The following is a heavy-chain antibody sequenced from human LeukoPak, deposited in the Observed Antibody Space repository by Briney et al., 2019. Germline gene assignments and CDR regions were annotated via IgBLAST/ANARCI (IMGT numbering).Heavy chain of an antibody. Sequence: GGSLRLSCTVSGFTVSSNSMSWVRQAPGKGLEWVSIIYTGDNTFYADSVKGRFTISRDNSKNTLYLQINSLRAEDTAVYYCATYRQVLLPFESWGQGTLVTVSS. CDR3: ATYRQVLLPFES. CDR1: GFTVSSNS. J-gene: IGHJ4*02. V-gene: IGHV3-66*01. D-gene: IGHD2-8*02. CDR2: IYTGDNT.